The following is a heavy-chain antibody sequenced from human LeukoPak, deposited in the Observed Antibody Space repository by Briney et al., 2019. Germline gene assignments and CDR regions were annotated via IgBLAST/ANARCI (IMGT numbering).Heavy chain of an antibody. V-gene: IGHV4-4*07. CDR2: IYTSGST. CDR1: GGSISGYY. CDR3: ARDAGGWAQNYDFREDY. J-gene: IGHJ4*02. D-gene: IGHD3-3*01. Sequence: PSETLSLTCSVSGGSISGYYWSWIRQPAGKGLEWIGRIYTSGSTNYNPSLKSRVTISVDTSKNQFSLKLSSVTAADTAVYYCARDAGGWAQNYDFREDYWGQGTLVTVSS.